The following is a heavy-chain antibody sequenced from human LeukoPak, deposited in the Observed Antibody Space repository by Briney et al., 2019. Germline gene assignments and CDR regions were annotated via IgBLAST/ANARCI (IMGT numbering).Heavy chain of an antibody. CDR2: ISDSGGST. Sequence: HPGGSLRLSCAASGFTFGSYAMSWVRQAPGKGLEWVSAISDSGGSTYYADSVEGRFIISRDSSKNTLYLQMHSLRAEDTAVYYCAKGSAAGRPYYFDAWGQRTLVTVSS. J-gene: IGHJ4*02. CDR3: AKGSAAGRPYYFDA. CDR1: GFTFGSYA. D-gene: IGHD6-6*01. V-gene: IGHV3-23*01.